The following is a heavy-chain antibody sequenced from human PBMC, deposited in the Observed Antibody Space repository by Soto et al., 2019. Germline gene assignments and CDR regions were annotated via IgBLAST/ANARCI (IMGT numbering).Heavy chain of an antibody. V-gene: IGHV1-69*01. J-gene: IGHJ6*02. Sequence: QVQLVQSGAEVKKPGSSVKVSCKASGGTFSSYAISWVRQAPGQGLEWMGGIIPIFGTANYAQKFQGRVTITAAESTRTAYMERSRLRSADTAVYYCARGRARVTITGTSYYYSYGMDVWGQGTTVTVSS. D-gene: IGHD1-7*01. CDR3: ARGRARVTITGTSYYYSYGMDV. CDR2: IIPIFGTA. CDR1: GGTFSSYA.